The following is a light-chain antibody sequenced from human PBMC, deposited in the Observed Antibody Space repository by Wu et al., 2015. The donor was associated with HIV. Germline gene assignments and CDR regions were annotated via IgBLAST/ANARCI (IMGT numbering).Light chain of an antibody. CDR3: QQSYSIPIT. V-gene: IGKV1-39*01. J-gene: IGKJ4*01. CDR2: TIS. Sequence: DIQMTQSPSSLSASVGDAVTISCRASHFINNYLSWYQWKPGKAPKLLIYTISNLQSGVPSRFSGSGSGTEFTLTISSLQPDDFATYYCQQSYSIPITFGGGTKGGDQT. CDR1: HFINNY.